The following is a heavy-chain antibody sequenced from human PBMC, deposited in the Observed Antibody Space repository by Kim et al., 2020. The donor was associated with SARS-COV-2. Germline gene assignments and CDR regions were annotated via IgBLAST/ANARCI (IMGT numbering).Heavy chain of an antibody. Sequence: SETLSLTCTVSGGSISSSSYYWGWIRQPPGKGLEWIGSIYYSGSTYYNPSLKSRVTISVDTSKNQFSLKLSSVTAADTAVYYCARSLGAGPSSIFGVVIIPDAFDIWGQGKWSPSLQ. CDR1: GGSISSSSYY. D-gene: IGHD3-3*01. CDR3: ARSLGAGPSSIFGVVIIPDAFDI. J-gene: IGHJ3*02. CDR2: IYYSGST. V-gene: IGHV4-39*01.